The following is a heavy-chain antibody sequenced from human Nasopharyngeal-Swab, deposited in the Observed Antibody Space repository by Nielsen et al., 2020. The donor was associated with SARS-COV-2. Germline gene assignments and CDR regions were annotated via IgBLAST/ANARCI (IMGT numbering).Heavy chain of an antibody. Sequence: GESLKISCAASGFTFSGSAMHWVHQASGKGLEWVGRIRSKANSYATAYAASVKGRFTISRDDSKNTAYLQMNSLKTEDTAVYYCTRRPLTPANGMDVWGQGTTVTVSS. CDR2: IRSKANSYAT. CDR1: GFTFSGSA. D-gene: IGHD1-14*01. CDR3: TRRPLTPANGMDV. V-gene: IGHV3-73*01. J-gene: IGHJ6*02.